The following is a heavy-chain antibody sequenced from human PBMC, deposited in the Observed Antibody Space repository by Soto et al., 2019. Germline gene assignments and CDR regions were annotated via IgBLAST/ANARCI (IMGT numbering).Heavy chain of an antibody. D-gene: IGHD5-18*01. CDR3: ASPIVDTGVYGMDV. Sequence: GASVKVSCKASGGTFSSYAISWVRQAPGQGLEWMGGVIPISGTANYAQKFQGRVTITADKSTSTAYMELSSLRSEDTAVYYCASPIVDTGVYGMDVWGQGTTVTVSS. J-gene: IGHJ6*02. CDR2: VIPISGTA. V-gene: IGHV1-69*06. CDR1: GGTFSSYA.